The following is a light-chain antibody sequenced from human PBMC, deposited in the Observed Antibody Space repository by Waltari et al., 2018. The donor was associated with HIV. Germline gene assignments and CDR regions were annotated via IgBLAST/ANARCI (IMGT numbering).Light chain of an antibody. CDR1: QTISSTS. J-gene: IGKJ5*01. CDR2: GAS. CDR3: QHYGSSLIT. Sequence: ESVLTQSPVTLSLSPGERATLSCRASQTISSTSLAWYQQRPGQAPRSLIFGASSRATGIPDRFSGSGSGTDFTLTISRLQPEDFAVYYCQHYGSSLITFGQGTRLEIK. V-gene: IGKV3-20*01.